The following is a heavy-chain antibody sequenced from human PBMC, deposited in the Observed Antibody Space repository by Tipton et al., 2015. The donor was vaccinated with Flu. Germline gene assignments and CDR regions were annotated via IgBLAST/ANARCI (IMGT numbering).Heavy chain of an antibody. Sequence: SLRLSCATSGFTFSNYWMNWVRQAPGKGLEWVANIKQDGSEIYYVDSVKGRFTISRDNAKNSLYLQMNSLRAEDTAVYYCARRYFDSWGQGTLVTVSS. CDR2: IKQDGSEI. J-gene: IGHJ4*02. CDR1: GFTFSNYW. D-gene: IGHD1-14*01. CDR3: ARRYFDS. V-gene: IGHV3-7*01.